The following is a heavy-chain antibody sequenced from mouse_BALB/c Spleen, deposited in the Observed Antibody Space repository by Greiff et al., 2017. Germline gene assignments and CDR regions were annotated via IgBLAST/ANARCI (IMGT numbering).Heavy chain of an antibody. Sequence: EVKLMESGGGLVQPGGSMKLSCVASGFTFSNYWMNWVRQSPEKGLEWVAEIRLKSNNYATHYAESVKGRFTISRDDSKSSVYLQMNNLRAEDTGIYYCTKGGYGPVFDYWGQGTTLTVSS. V-gene: IGHV6-6*02. CDR3: TKGGYGPVFDY. CDR1: GFTFSNYW. J-gene: IGHJ2*01. CDR2: IRLKSNNYAT. D-gene: IGHD1-2*01.